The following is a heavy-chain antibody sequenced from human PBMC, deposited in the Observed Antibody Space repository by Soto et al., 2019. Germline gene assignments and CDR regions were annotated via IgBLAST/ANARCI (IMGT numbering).Heavy chain of an antibody. CDR1: GYTFTSYD. CDR2: MNPNSGNT. V-gene: IGHV1-8*01. CDR3: ASLLMGTDCGGDGKASDAFGI. Sequence: ASVKVSCKASGYTFTSYDINWVRQATGQGLEWMGWMNPNSGNTGYAQKFQGRVTMTRNTSISTAYMELSSLRSEDTAVYYCASLLMGTDCGGDGKASDAFGIWGQGTMDTDSS. J-gene: IGHJ3*02. D-gene: IGHD2-21*01.